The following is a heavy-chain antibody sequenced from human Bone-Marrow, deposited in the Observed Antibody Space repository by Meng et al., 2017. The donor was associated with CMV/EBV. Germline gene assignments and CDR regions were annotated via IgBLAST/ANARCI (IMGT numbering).Heavy chain of an antibody. J-gene: IGHJ4*02. CDR3: ARDWRYCSSTSCYAAFDY. CDR2: IRYDGSNK. Sequence: GESLKISCAASGFTFSSYGMHWVRQAPGKGLEWVAFIRYDGSNKYYADSVKGRFTISRDNSKNTLYLQMNSLRAEDTAVYYCARDWRYCSSTSCYAAFDYWGQGTLVTVSS. D-gene: IGHD2-2*01. CDR1: GFTFSSYG. V-gene: IGHV3-30*02.